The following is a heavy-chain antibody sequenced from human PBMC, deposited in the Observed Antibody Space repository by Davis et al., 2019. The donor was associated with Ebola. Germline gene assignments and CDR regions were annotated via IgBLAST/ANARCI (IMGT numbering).Heavy chain of an antibody. D-gene: IGHD6-19*01. V-gene: IGHV3-7*03. Sequence: GESLKISCAASGFTFSSYGMHWVRQAPGKGLEWVANIKQDGSEKYYVDSVKGRFTISRDNAKNSLYLQMNSLRAEDTAVYYCAREMGIAVSWGQGTLVTVSS. J-gene: IGHJ4*02. CDR1: GFTFSSYG. CDR2: IKQDGSEK. CDR3: AREMGIAVS.